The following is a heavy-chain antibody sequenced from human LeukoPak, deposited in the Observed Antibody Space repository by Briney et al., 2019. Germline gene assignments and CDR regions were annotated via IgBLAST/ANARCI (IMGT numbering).Heavy chain of an antibody. J-gene: IGHJ4*02. Sequence: GGPLRLSCAASGFTFSNYWLHWVRQAPGKGLVWVSRVNFDGTTTNYADSVKGRLTISRDNSKNTLYLQMNSLRAEDTAVYYCARDFVWFGESTGFDYWGQGTLVTVSS. CDR1: GFTFSNYW. V-gene: IGHV3-74*01. D-gene: IGHD3-10*01. CDR2: VNFDGTTT. CDR3: ARDFVWFGESTGFDY.